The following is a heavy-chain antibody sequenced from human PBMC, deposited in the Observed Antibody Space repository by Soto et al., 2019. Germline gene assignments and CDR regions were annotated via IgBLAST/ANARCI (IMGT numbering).Heavy chain of an antibody. V-gene: IGHV3-48*01. D-gene: IGHD3-3*01. CDR2: ISSSGSTI. Sequence: GGSLRLSCAASGFTFSSYSMNWVRQAPGKGLEWVSYISSSGSTIYYADSVKGRFTISRDNAKNSLYLQMNSLRAEDTAVYYCARAAQSDYDFWSGPEFDPWGQGTLVTVSS. CDR1: GFTFSSYS. J-gene: IGHJ5*02. CDR3: ARAAQSDYDFWSGPEFDP.